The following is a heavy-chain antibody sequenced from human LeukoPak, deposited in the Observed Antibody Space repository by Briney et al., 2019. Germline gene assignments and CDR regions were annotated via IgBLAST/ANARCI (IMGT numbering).Heavy chain of an antibody. J-gene: IGHJ4*02. CDR1: GYSISSSNW. V-gene: IGHV4-28*01. Sequence: SSETLSLTCAVSGYSISSSNWWGWVQQPPGKGLECIGYIHYSGSTYYNPSLMSRVTMSVDTSKNQFSLKLSSVTAVDTAVYYCARKHRWNGLYFDYWGQGTLVTVSS. CDR3: ARKHRWNGLYFDY. D-gene: IGHD1-1*01. CDR2: IHYSGST.